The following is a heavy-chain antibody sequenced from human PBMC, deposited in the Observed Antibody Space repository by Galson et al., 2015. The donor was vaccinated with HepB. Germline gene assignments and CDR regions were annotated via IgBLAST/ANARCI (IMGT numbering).Heavy chain of an antibody. CDR2: IIPIFGTA. D-gene: IGHD3-10*01. Sequence: SVKVSCKASGGTFSSYAISWVRQAPGQGLEWMGGIIPIFGTANYAQKFQGRVTITADKSTSTAYMELSSLRSEDTAVYYCARGTEKGFGELCSAFDIWGQGTMVTVSS. J-gene: IGHJ3*02. CDR1: GGTFSSYA. CDR3: ARGTEKGFGELCSAFDI. V-gene: IGHV1-69*06.